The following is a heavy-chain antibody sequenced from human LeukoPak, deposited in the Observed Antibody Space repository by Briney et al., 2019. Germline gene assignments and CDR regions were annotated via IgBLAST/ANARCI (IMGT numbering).Heavy chain of an antibody. D-gene: IGHD6-13*01. Sequence: TGGSLRLSCAASGFTFSSYAMSWVRQAPGKGLEWVSAISGSGGSTYYADSVKGRFTISRDNSKNTLYLQMNSLGAEDTAVYYCAKVGSLAAAGTLYYFDYWGQGTLVTVSS. CDR1: GFTFSSYA. CDR2: ISGSGGST. J-gene: IGHJ4*02. V-gene: IGHV3-23*01. CDR3: AKVGSLAAAGTLYYFDY.